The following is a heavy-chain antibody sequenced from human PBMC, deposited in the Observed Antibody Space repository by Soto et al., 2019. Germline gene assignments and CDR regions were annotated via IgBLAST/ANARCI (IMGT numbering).Heavy chain of an antibody. V-gene: IGHV4-59*08. CDR1: GGSISSYY. J-gene: IGHJ4*02. CDR2: IYYSGNT. D-gene: IGHD4-17*01. Sequence: SETLSLTCTVSGGSISSYYWSWIRQPPGKGLEWIGYIYYSGNTKYNPSLKSRVTISIDTSKIQFSLNLSSLTAADTAVYYCARGTVTAHYFDWWGQGTPVTVSS. CDR3: ARGTVTAHYFDW.